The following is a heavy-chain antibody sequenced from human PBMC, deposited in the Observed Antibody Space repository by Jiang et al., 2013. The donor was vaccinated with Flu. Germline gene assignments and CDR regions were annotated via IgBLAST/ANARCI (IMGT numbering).Heavy chain of an antibody. CDR1: GYTFTTFS. CDR2: INGDKGET. CDR3: ARHFGIVRDYFYYCGMDI. Sequence: SGAEVKKPGASVKISCKTSGYTFTTFSMHWVRQAPGQRLEWMGWINGDKGETKYSQRFQGRVTITRDTSASTTYMEVSSLKSEDTAVYYCARHFGIVRDYFYYCGMDIWGQGTTVTVSS. J-gene: IGHJ6*02. D-gene: IGHD2-8*01. V-gene: IGHV1-3*01.